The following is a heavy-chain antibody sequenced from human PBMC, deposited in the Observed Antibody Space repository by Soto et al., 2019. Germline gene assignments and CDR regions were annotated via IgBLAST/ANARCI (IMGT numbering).Heavy chain of an antibody. CDR3: ARDRGAGGDDQYYYYYYGMDV. J-gene: IGHJ6*02. Sequence: SETLSLTCTVSGGSISSYYWSWIRQPPGKGLEWIGYIYYSGSTNYNPSLKSRVTISVDTSKNQFSLKLSSVTAADTAVYYCARDRGAGGDDQYYYYYYGMDVWGQGTTVTVSS. CDR2: IYYSGST. V-gene: IGHV4-59*01. CDR1: GGSISSYY. D-gene: IGHD2-21*02.